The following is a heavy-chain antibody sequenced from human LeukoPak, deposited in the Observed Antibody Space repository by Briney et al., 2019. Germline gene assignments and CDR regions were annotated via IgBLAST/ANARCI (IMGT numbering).Heavy chain of an antibody. CDR2: ISSSSSYI. V-gene: IGHV3-21*01. Sequence: GGSLRLSCAASGFTFSNAWMSWVRQAPGKGLEWVSSISSSSSYIYYADSVKGRFTISRDNAKNSLYLQMNSLRAEDTAVYYCARPLRNAFDIWGQGTMVTVSS. CDR3: ARPLRNAFDI. CDR1: GFTFSNAW. J-gene: IGHJ3*02.